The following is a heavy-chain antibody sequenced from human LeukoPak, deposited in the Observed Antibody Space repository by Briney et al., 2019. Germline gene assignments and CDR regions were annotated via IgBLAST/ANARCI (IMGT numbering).Heavy chain of an antibody. J-gene: IGHJ6*04. CDR1: GGSISSSNW. Sequence: PSETLSLTCAVSGGSISSSNWWSWIRQPPGKGLEWIREIYHSGSTNYNPSLKSRVTISVDKSKTQFSLKLSSVTAADTAVYYCARYGYSSSWYPRSGAWDVWGKGTTVTVSS. CDR2: IYHSGST. D-gene: IGHD6-13*01. CDR3: ARYGYSSSWYPRSGAWDV. V-gene: IGHV4-4*02.